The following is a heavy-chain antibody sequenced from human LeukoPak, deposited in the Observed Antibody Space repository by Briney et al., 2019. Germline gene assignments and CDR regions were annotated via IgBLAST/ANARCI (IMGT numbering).Heavy chain of an antibody. V-gene: IGHV1-8*03. J-gene: IGHJ6*03. D-gene: IGHD2-8*02. CDR1: GYTFTSYD. Sequence: ASVKVSCKASGYTFTSYDINWVRQATGQGLEWMGWMNPNSGNTGYAQKFQGRVTITRNTSISTAYMELSSLRSEDTAVYYCARGGKVLVRIEYYYYYMDVWGKGTTVTVSS. CDR3: ARGGKVLVRIEYYYYYMDV. CDR2: MNPNSGNT.